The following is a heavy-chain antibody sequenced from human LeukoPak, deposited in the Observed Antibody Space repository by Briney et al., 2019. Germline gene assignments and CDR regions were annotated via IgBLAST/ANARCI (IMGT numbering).Heavy chain of an antibody. D-gene: IGHD2-2*01. CDR3: ARDPSEDCSSTSCSYGMDV. CDR1: GYTFTGYY. Sequence: GASVKVSCKASGYTFTGYYMHWVRQATGQGLEWMGWMNPNSGNTGYAQKFQGRVTMTRNTSISTAYMELSSLRSEDTAVYYCARDPSEDCSSTSCSYGMDVWGQGTTVTVSS. V-gene: IGHV1-8*02. CDR2: MNPNSGNT. J-gene: IGHJ6*02.